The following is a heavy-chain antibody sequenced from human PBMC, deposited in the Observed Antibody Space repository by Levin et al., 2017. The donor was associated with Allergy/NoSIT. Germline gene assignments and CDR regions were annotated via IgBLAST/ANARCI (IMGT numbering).Heavy chain of an antibody. CDR2: IVVGSGNT. D-gene: IGHD2-2*01. Sequence: KISCKASGFTFTSSAVQWVRQARGQRLEWIGWIVVGSGNTNYAQKFQERVTITRDMSTSTAYMELSSLRSEDTAVYYCAADRYCSSTSCYGPRSYYYMDVWGKGTTVTVSS. V-gene: IGHV1-58*01. CDR3: AADRYCSSTSCYGPRSYYYMDV. CDR1: GFTFTSSA. J-gene: IGHJ6*03.